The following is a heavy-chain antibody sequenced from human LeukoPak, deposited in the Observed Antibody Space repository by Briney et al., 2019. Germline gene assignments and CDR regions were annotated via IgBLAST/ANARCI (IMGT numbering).Heavy chain of an antibody. CDR2: IIPIFGTA. CDR1: GGTFSSYA. CDR3: ATYLGSGSYYFDY. J-gene: IGHJ4*02. V-gene: IGHV1-69*05. Sequence: ASVKVSCKASGGTFSSYAISWVRQAPGQGLEWMGRIIPIFGTANYAQKFQGRVTITTDESTSTAYMELSSLRSEDTAVYYRATYLGSGSYYFDYWGQGTLVTVSS. D-gene: IGHD3-10*01.